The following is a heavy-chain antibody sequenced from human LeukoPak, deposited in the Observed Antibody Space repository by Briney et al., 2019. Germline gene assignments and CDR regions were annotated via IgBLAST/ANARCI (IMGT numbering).Heavy chain of an antibody. D-gene: IGHD3-10*01. CDR1: GVTFEDFG. CDR3: ARDSGIWFGTRDAFDI. CDR2: INWNGVKT. V-gene: IGHV3-20*01. J-gene: IGHJ3*02. Sequence: PEGSLRLSCAASGVTFEDFGMTWVRQVPGKGLEWVSGINWNGVKTHYADSVKGRFTISRDNTKNTLYLEMNSLIVDDTALYHCARDSGIWFGTRDAFDIWGQGTMVTVST.